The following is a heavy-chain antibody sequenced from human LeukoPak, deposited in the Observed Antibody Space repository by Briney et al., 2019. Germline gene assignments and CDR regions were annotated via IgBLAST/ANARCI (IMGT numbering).Heavy chain of an antibody. J-gene: IGHJ5*02. V-gene: IGHV4-39*07. D-gene: IGHD2-15*01. CDR2: IYYSGTT. Sequence: SETLSLTCSVSGGSISSGHYYWAWIRQPPGKGLQWIGSIYYSGTTYNNPSLKSRVTISVDTSKNQFSLKLSSVTAADTAVYYCARDQGSGHNNWFDPWGQGTLVTVSS. CDR3: ARDQGSGHNNWFDP. CDR1: GGSISSGHYY.